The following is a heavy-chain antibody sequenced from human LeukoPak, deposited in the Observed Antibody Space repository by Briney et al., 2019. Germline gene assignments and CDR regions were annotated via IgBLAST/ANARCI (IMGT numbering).Heavy chain of an antibody. CDR1: GGSISSYY. CDR2: IYYSGST. J-gene: IGHJ4*02. D-gene: IGHD4-17*01. CDR3: ARGKYGDYAITQFDY. Sequence: SETLSLTCTVSGGSISSYYWSWIRQPPGKGLEWIGYIYYSGSTNYNPSLKSRVTISVDTSKNQFSLKLSSVTAADTAVYYCARGKYGDYAITQFDYWGQGTQVTVSS. V-gene: IGHV4-59*01.